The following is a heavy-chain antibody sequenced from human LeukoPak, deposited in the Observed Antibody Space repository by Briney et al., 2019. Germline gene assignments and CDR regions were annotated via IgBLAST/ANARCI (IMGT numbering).Heavy chain of an antibody. CDR2: IIPIFGTA. CDR3: ARPGYCSSTSRRPQPGPAYYYGMDV. D-gene: IGHD2-2*01. V-gene: IGHV1-69*13. Sequence: SVKVSCKASGGTFSSYAISWVRQAPGQGLEWMGGIIPIFGTANYAQKFQGRVTITADESTSTAYMELSSLRSEDTAVYYCARPGYCSSTSRRPQPGPAYYYGMDVWGQGTTVTVSS. CDR1: GGTFSSYA. J-gene: IGHJ6*02.